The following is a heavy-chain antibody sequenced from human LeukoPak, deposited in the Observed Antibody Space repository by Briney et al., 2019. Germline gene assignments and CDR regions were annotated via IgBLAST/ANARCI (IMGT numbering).Heavy chain of an antibody. D-gene: IGHD6-19*01. CDR1: GFTFSDYY. CDR2: IRSSGTTI. J-gene: IGHJ4*02. Sequence: KPGGSLRPSCVASGFTFSDYYMSWIRQAPGKGLEWVSYIRSSGTTIHYADSVKGRFTISRDNAKNSLYLQMNSLRAEDTAVYYCARDRGAVTDVFDYWGQGTLVTVSS. CDR3: ARDRGAVTDVFDY. V-gene: IGHV3-11*04.